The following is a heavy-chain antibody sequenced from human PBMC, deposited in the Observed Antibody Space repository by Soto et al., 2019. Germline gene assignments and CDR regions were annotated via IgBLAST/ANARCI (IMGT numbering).Heavy chain of an antibody. V-gene: IGHV3-7*03. CDR3: TSDRYPRFYHGSGSYPYY. Sequence: GASLRLSCADSGFTFSSFWMSWVRQAPGKGLEWVANIKTDGSQTHYVDSVKGRFTISRDNPKTSLFLQMNSLRVEDTAVYFCTSDRYPRFYHGSGSYPYYWGQGT. CDR1: GFTFSSFW. D-gene: IGHD3-10*01. CDR2: IKTDGSQT. J-gene: IGHJ4*02.